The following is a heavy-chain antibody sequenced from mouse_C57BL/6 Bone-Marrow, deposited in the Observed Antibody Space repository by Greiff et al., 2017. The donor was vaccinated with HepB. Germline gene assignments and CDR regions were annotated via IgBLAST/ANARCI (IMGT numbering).Heavy chain of an antibody. Sequence: QVQLQQSGAELVKPGASVKLSCKASGYTFTSYWMHWVKQRPGQGLEWIGMIHPNSGSTNYNEKFKSKATLTVDKSSSTAYMQLSSLTSEDSAVYYCARRTWDWNFDYWGQGTTLTVSS. CDR1: GYTFTSYW. V-gene: IGHV1-64*01. CDR3: ARRTWDWNFDY. CDR2: IHPNSGST. D-gene: IGHD4-1*01. J-gene: IGHJ2*01.